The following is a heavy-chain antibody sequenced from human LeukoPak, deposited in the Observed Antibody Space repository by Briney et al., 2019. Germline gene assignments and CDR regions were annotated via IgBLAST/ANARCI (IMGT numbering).Heavy chain of an antibody. Sequence: ASVKVSCKASGFTFTSYAMHWVRQAPGQRLEWMGWINAGNGNTKYSQKFQGRVTITRDTSASTAYMELSSLRSEDTAVYYCARVVDVNSYGLFDYWGQGTLVTVSS. D-gene: IGHD5-18*01. V-gene: IGHV1-3*01. CDR2: INAGNGNT. CDR3: ARVVDVNSYGLFDY. CDR1: GFTFTSYA. J-gene: IGHJ4*02.